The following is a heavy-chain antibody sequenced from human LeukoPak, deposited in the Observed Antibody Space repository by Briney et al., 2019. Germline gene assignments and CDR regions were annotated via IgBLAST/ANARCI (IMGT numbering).Heavy chain of an antibody. CDR1: GGSFSGYY. CDR2: INHSGST. Sequence: SETLSLTCAVYGGSFSGYYWSWIRQPPGKGLEWIGEINHSGSTNYNPSLKSRVTISVDTSKNQFFLKLSSVTAADTAVYYCQGYYYYGMDVWGQGTTVTVSS. V-gene: IGHV4-34*01. J-gene: IGHJ6*02. CDR3: QGYYYYGMDV.